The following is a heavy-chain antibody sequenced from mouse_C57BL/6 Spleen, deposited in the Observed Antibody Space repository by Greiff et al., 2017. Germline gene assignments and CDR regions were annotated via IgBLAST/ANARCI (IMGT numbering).Heavy chain of an antibody. J-gene: IGHJ2*01. V-gene: IGHV5-9-1*02. CDR3: TREGNFLFDY. Sequence: EVQGVESGEGLVKPGGSLKLSCAASGFTFSSYAMSWVRQTPEKRLEWVAYISSGGDYIYYADTVKGRFTISRDNARNTLYLQRSSLKSEDTAMYYCTREGNFLFDYWGQGTTLTVSS. CDR2: ISSGGDYI. D-gene: IGHD2-1*01. CDR1: GFTFSSYA.